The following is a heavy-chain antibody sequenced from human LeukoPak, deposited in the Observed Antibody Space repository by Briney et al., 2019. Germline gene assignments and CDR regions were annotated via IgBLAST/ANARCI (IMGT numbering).Heavy chain of an antibody. Sequence: SETLSLTCGVSGGSISGTNWWSWVRQPPGQGLEWIGEISLAGQTNYNPSLNGRVTMSLDKSSNQLSLHLTSVAAADTATYFCSRESGPFCPFGYWGQGTLVVVSS. D-gene: IGHD1-26*01. CDR1: GGSISGTNW. J-gene: IGHJ4*02. CDR3: SRESGPFCPFGY. V-gene: IGHV4/OR15-8*02. CDR2: ISLAGQT.